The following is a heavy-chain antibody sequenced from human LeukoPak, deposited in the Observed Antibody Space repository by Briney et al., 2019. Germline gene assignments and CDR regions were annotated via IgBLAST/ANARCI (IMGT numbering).Heavy chain of an antibody. CDR1: GGSFSGYY. J-gene: IGHJ4*02. CDR2: INHSGST. D-gene: IGHD6-6*01. V-gene: IGHV4-34*01. CDR3: ARVKYSSSSFDY. Sequence: SETLSLTCAVYGGSFSGYYWSWIRQPPGKGLEWIGEINHSGSTNYNPSLKSRVTISVDTSKNQFSLKPSSVTAADTAVYYCARVKYSSSSFDYWSQGTLVTVSS.